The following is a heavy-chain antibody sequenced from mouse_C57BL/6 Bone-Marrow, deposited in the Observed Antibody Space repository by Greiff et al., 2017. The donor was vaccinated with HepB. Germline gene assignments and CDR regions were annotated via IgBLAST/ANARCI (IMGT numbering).Heavy chain of an antibody. Sequence: VKLQESGAELARPGASVKLSCKASGYTFTSYGISWVKQRTGQGLEWIGEIYPRSGNTYYNEKFKGKATLTADKSSSTAYMELRSLTSEDSAVYFCARKSYYSSWFAYWGQGTLVTVSA. CDR2: IYPRSGNT. V-gene: IGHV1-81*01. D-gene: IGHD2-12*01. CDR1: GYTFTSYG. J-gene: IGHJ3*01. CDR3: ARKSYYSSWFAY.